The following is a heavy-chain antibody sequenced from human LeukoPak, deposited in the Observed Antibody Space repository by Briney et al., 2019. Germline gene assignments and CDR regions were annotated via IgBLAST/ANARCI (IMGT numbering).Heavy chain of an antibody. CDR1: GGSISSYY. J-gene: IGHJ6*02. V-gene: IGHV4-59*08. CDR3: ARHNYYYYGMDV. CDR2: IYYSGST. Sequence: SETLSLTCTVSGGSISSYYWSWIRQPPGKGLEWIGYIYYSGSTNYNPSLKSRVTISVDTSKNQFSLKLSSVTAADTAVYYCARHNYYYYGMDVWGQGTTVTVSS.